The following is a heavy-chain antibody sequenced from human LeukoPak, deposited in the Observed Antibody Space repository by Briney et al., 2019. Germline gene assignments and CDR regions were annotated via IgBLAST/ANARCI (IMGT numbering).Heavy chain of an antibody. J-gene: IGHJ4*02. Sequence: SETLSLTCTVSGGSISSSSYYWGWIRQPPGKGLEWIGSIYYSGSTYYNPSLKSRVTISVDTSKNQFSLKLSSVTAADTAVYYCARVSFTTMIDYWGQGTLVTVSS. CDR2: IYYSGST. D-gene: IGHD3-22*01. V-gene: IGHV4-39*07. CDR1: GGSISSSSYY. CDR3: ARVSFTTMIDY.